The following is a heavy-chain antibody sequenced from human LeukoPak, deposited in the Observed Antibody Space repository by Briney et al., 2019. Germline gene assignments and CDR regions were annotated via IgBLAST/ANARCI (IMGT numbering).Heavy chain of an antibody. V-gene: IGHV1-18*01. J-gene: IGHJ4*02. D-gene: IGHD3-9*01. CDR1: GYTFTSYG. CDR3: ARDSPLDDILTRFDY. CDR2: ISAYNGNT. Sequence: GASVKVSCKASGYTFTSYGISWVRQAPGQGLEWMGWISAYNGNTNYAQKLQGRVTMTTDTSTSTAYMELRSLRSDDTAVYYCARDSPLDDILTRFDYWGQGTLDTVSS.